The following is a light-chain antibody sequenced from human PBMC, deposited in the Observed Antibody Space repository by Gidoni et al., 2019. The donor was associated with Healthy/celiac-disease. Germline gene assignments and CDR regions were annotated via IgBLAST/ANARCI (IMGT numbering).Light chain of an antibody. Sequence: QSVLTQPPAVSGAPGQRVTISCTGSSSNIGAVYEVHWYQQLPGTAPKLLIYGNSKRPSGVPDRFPGSKSGTSASLAITGLQAEDEADYYCQSYDSSLSGVVFGGGTKLTVL. J-gene: IGLJ2*01. V-gene: IGLV1-40*01. CDR2: GNS. CDR3: QSYDSSLSGVV. CDR1: SSNIGAVYE.